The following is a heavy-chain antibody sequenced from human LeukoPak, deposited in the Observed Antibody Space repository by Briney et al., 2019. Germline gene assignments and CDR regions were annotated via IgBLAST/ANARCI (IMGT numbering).Heavy chain of an antibody. V-gene: IGHV3-23*01. D-gene: IGHD6-19*01. CDR2: ISHVGGT. J-gene: IGHJ4*02. CDR3: ASGTAVAGRSAAFDY. Sequence: GGSLRLSCAASGFTFSDYAMSWVRQAPEKGLEWVSTISHVGGTYYADSVRGRFTISRDDSKNTLYLQMNSLRAEDTAVYYCASGTAVAGRSAAFDYWGQGTLVTVSS. CDR1: GFTFSDYA.